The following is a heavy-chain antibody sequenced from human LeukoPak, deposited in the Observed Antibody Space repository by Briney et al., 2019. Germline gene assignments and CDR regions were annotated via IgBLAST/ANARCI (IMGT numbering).Heavy chain of an antibody. CDR3: ASPGGATDLDY. CDR2: IKQDGSEK. V-gene: IGHV3-7*01. D-gene: IGHD5-12*01. J-gene: IGHJ4*02. Sequence: GGSLRLSCAASGFTFSSYWMSWVRQALGKGLEWVANIKQDGSEKYYVDSVKGRFTISRDNAKNSLYLQMNSLRAEDTAVYYCASPGGATDLDYWGQGTLVTVSS. CDR1: GFTFSSYW.